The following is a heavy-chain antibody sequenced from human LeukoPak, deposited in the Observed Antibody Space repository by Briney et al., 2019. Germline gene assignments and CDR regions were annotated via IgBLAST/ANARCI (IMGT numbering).Heavy chain of an antibody. CDR1: GGSISSGDYY. D-gene: IGHD5-18*01. Sequence: PSETLSLTCTVSGGSISSGDYYWSWIRQPPGKGLEWIGNIYYSGSTYYNPSLKSRVTISVDTSKNQFSLKLSSVTAADTAVYYCARDGTRGYSYAYAFDYWGQGTLVTVSS. V-gene: IGHV4-30-4*01. CDR3: ARDGTRGYSYAYAFDY. J-gene: IGHJ4*02. CDR2: IYYSGST.